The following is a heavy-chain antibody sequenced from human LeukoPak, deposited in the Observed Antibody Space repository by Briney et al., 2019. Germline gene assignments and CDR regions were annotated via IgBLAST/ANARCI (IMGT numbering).Heavy chain of an antibody. CDR1: GFTFSSYA. CDR2: ISGSADTA. V-gene: IGHV3-23*01. Sequence: PGRSLRLSCTASGFTFSSYAMSWVRQAPGKGLEWVSGISGSADTAHSADSVKGRFTISRDNSKNTLFLQMHSLRADDTAVYYCAKDTPRPPSYWGQGTLVTVSS. CDR3: AKDTPRPPSY. J-gene: IGHJ4*02.